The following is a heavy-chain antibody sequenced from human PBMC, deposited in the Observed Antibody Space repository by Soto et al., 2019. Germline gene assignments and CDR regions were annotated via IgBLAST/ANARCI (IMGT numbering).Heavy chain of an antibody. CDR1: GESINSGGYY. CDR2: IYDSESA. V-gene: IGHV4-31*03. Sequence: QVQLQESGPGLVKPSQTLSLTCSVSGESINSGGYYWSWIRHHPGKGLEWIGYIYDSESAYYNPSLKSRVTISMDTSKNHFAMRLSSVTAAETAVYYCARASSSSSAADYWGQGTQVTVSS. D-gene: IGHD6-6*01. J-gene: IGHJ4*02. CDR3: ARASSSSSAADY.